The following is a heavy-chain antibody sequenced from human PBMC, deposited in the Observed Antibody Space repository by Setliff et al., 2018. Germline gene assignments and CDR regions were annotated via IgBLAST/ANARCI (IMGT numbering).Heavy chain of an antibody. D-gene: IGHD6-19*01. CDR2: IGNHNSGTT. Sequence: GGSLRLSCATSGFSFISYNMNWVRQAPGKGLEWIAYIGNHNSGTTFYAESVKGRFTISRDNARNSLFLQMNNLRAEDTAVYYCAREWLIWGQGTMVTVSS. J-gene: IGHJ3*02. CDR1: GFSFISYN. V-gene: IGHV3-48*04. CDR3: AREWLI.